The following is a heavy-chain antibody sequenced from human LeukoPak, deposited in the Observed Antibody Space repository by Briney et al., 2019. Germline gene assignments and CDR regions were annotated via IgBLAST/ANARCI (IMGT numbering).Heavy chain of an antibody. CDR3: ARDKSHSRGWYWGNWFDP. V-gene: IGHV4-59*01. J-gene: IGHJ5*02. D-gene: IGHD6-19*01. Sequence: SETLSLTCTVSGGSISSYYWSWIRQPPGKGLEWIGYIYYSGSTNYNPSLKSRVTISVDTSKNQFSLKLSCVTAADTAVYYCARDKSHSRGWYWGNWFDPWGQGTLVTVS. CDR2: IYYSGST. CDR1: GGSISSYY.